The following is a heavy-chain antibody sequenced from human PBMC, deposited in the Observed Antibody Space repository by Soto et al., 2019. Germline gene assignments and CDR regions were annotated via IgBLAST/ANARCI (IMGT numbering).Heavy chain of an antibody. CDR3: ASQVLDYYDSSGYYDDFDY. CDR1: GGSISSSSYY. D-gene: IGHD3-22*01. CDR2: IYYSGST. J-gene: IGHJ4*02. Sequence: PSETLSLTCTVSGGSISSSSYYWGWIRQPPGKGLEWIGSIYYSGSTYYNPSLKSRVTISVDTSKNQFSLKLSSVTAADTAVYYCASQVLDYYDSSGYYDDFDYWGQGTLVTVSS. V-gene: IGHV4-39*01.